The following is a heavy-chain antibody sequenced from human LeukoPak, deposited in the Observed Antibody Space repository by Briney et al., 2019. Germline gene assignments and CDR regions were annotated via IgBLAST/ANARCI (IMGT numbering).Heavy chain of an antibody. V-gene: IGHV3-21*01. CDR1: GFTFSSYS. Sequence: GGSLRLSCAASGFTFSSYSMNWVRQAPGKGLEWVSSISSSSSYIYYADSVKGRFTISRDNAKNSLYLQMNSLRAGDTAAYYCARTSADYANDAFDIWGQGTMVTVSS. D-gene: IGHD4-17*01. CDR3: ARTSADYANDAFDI. CDR2: ISSSSSYI. J-gene: IGHJ3*02.